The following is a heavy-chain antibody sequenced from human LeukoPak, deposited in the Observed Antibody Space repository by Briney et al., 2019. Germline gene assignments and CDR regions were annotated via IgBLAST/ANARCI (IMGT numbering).Heavy chain of an antibody. CDR2: ISGSGGST. J-gene: IGHJ6*03. CDR1: GLTFNNFA. CDR3: AKNTISGGHYQYYMDV. V-gene: IGHV3-23*01. Sequence: GGSLRLSCAASGLTFNNFAMSWVRQAPGKGLEWVSAISGSGGSTYYADSVKGRFTISRDNSKNTLFLQMNSLRAEDTAVYYCAKNTISGGHYQYYMDVWGKGTTVTVSS. D-gene: IGHD3-16*02.